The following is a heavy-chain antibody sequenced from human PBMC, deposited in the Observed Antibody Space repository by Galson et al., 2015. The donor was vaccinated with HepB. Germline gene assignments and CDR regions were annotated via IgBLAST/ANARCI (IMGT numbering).Heavy chain of an antibody. CDR2: INPDGREK. J-gene: IGHJ6*02. V-gene: IGHV3-7*03. Sequence: SLRLSCAASEFTFSSYWMNWVRQAPGKGLEWVANINPDGREKYYVASLKSRFTISRDNAKNSLYPQMDSLRAVDTAVYYCARRISLVGGIITKPDYYYGMDDWGQGTTVTVAS. CDR1: EFTFSSYW. CDR3: ARRISLVGGIITKPDYYYGMDD. D-gene: IGHD3-10*01.